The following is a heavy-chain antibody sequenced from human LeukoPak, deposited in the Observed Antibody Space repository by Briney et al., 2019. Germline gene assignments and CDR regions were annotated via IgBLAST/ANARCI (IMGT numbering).Heavy chain of an antibody. J-gene: IGHJ6*02. CDR3: ARDLYSSSWYIYYYYGMDV. CDR1: GFTFSSYG. D-gene: IGHD6-13*01. Sequence: GGSLRLSCAASGFTFSSYGMHWARQAPGKGLEWVAVIWYDGSNKYYADSVKGRFTISRDNSKSTLYLQMNSLRAEDTVVYYCARDLYSSSWYIYYYYGMDVWGQGTTVTVS. CDR2: IWYDGSNK. V-gene: IGHV3-33*01.